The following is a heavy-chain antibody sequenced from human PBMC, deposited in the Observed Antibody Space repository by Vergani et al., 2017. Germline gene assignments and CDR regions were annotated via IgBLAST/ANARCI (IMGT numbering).Heavy chain of an antibody. D-gene: IGHD1-7*01. V-gene: IGHV4-39*07. J-gene: IGHJ4*02. CDR3: ARDDQNWNYEDY. CDR2: IYYSGST. CDR1: GGSISSSSYY. Sequence: QLQLQESGPGLVKPSETLSLTCTVSGGSISSSSYYWGWIRQPPGKGLEWIGSIYYSGSTYYNPSLKSRVTISVDTSKNQFSLKLSSVTAADTAVYYCARDDQNWNYEDYWGQGTLVTVSS.